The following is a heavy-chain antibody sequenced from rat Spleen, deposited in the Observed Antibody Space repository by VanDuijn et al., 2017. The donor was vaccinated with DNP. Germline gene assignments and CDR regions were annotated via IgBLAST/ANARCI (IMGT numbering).Heavy chain of an antibody. J-gene: IGHJ2*01. V-gene: IGHV4-2*01. CDR3: AKAEFTRVLDY. CDR2: VNENNNIV. Sequence: EVQLVETGGGLVQPGRSLKLSCAASGFNFNGYWMAWVRQAPGKGLEWIGEVNENNNIVNYTPSLKDKFTISRDIVQNTLYLQMSKLGSEDTAIYYCAKAEFTRVLDYWGQGVMVTVSS. CDR1: GFNFNGYW. D-gene: IGHD1-4*01.